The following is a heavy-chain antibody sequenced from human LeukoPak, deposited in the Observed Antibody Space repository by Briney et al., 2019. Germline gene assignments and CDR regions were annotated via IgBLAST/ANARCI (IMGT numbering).Heavy chain of an antibody. CDR3: ARGPDYSSSYAANWFDP. V-gene: IGHV4-39*01. D-gene: IGHD6-13*01. J-gene: IGHJ5*02. Sequence: SETLSLTCTVSGGSISSSTYYWGWIRQPPGKGLELIGSIYYSGSTFYNPSLKSRVTISVDTSKNQFSLKLSSVTSADTAVYYCARGPDYSSSYAANWFDPWGQGTLVTVSS. CDR1: GGSISSSTYY. CDR2: IYYSGST.